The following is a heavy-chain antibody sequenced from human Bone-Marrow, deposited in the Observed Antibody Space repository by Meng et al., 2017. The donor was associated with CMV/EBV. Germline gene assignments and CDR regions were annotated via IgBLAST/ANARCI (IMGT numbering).Heavy chain of an antibody. CDR1: GYTFTSYA. Sequence: ASVKVSCKASGYTFTSYAISWVRQAPGQGPEWMGWISAYNGNTNYAQKFQGRVTMTRDTSISTAYMELSRLRSDDTAVYYCARDRPAANFDYWGQGTLVTVSS. CDR3: ARDRPAANFDY. V-gene: IGHV1-18*01. D-gene: IGHD2-2*01. CDR2: ISAYNGNT. J-gene: IGHJ4*02.